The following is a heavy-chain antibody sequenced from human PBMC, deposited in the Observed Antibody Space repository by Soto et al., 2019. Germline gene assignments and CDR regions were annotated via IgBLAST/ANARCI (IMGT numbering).Heavy chain of an antibody. CDR1: GFTFSSYA. Sequence: GGSLRLSCAASGFTFSSYAMHWVRQAPGKGLEWVAVISYDGSNKYYADSVKGRFTISRDNSKNTLYLQMNSLRAEDTAVYYCARQLRYFDWLLVYYGMDVWGQGTTVTVSS. J-gene: IGHJ6*02. D-gene: IGHD3-9*01. CDR3: ARQLRYFDWLLVYYGMDV. V-gene: IGHV3-30-3*01. CDR2: ISYDGSNK.